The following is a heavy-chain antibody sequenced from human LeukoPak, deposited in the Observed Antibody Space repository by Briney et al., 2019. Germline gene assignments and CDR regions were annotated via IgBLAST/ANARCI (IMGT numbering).Heavy chain of an antibody. Sequence: QSGGSLRLSCAASGFPFSSYAMSWVRQAPGKGLEWVSAISGGDGNTYYADSVKGRFTVSRDNSKNTLFLQMNSLRAEDTAVYYCAKDGGLWVSAHWGDSWGRGTLVTVSS. CDR3: AKDGGLWVSAHWGDS. D-gene: IGHD7-27*01. CDR1: GFPFSSYA. V-gene: IGHV3-23*01. J-gene: IGHJ4*02. CDR2: ISGGDGNT.